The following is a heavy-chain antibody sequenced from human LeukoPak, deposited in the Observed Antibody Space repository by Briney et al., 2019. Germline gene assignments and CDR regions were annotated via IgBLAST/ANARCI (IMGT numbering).Heavy chain of an antibody. Sequence: GSLRLSCAASGFTFSSYSMNWVRQAPGKGLEWVSSISSSSSYIYYADSVKGRFTISRDNAKNSLYLQMNSLRAEDTAVYYCARGPDHYDYVWGSYRPTPFDYWGQGTLVTVSS. J-gene: IGHJ4*02. CDR2: ISSSSSYI. V-gene: IGHV3-21*01. CDR3: ARGPDHYDYVWGSYRPTPFDY. D-gene: IGHD3-16*02. CDR1: GFTFSSYS.